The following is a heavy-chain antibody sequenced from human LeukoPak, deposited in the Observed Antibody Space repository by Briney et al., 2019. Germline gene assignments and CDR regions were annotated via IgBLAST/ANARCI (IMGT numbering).Heavy chain of an antibody. J-gene: IGHJ4*02. CDR3: AKELYSSSWSHYFDY. D-gene: IGHD6-13*01. Sequence: GGSLRLSCAASGFTFSSYGMHWVRQAPGKGLEWVAVIWYDGSNKYYADFVKGRFTISRDNSKNTLYLQMNSLRAEDTAVYYCAKELYSSSWSHYFDYWGQGTLVTVSS. CDR1: GFTFSSYG. V-gene: IGHV3-33*06. CDR2: IWYDGSNK.